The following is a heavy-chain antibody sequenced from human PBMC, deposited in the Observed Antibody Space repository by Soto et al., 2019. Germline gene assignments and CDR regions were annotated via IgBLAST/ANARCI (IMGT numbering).Heavy chain of an antibody. CDR2: ISSSGSTI. CDR1: GFTFSDYY. J-gene: IGHJ6*02. V-gene: IGHV3-11*01. Sequence: GGSLRLSCAASGFTFSDYYMSWIRQAPGKGLEWVSYISSSGSTIYYADSVKGRFTISRDNAKNQFSLKLSSVTAADTAVYYCARDMRPELVTDYYYGMDVWGQGTTVTVSS. CDR3: ARDMRPELVTDYYYGMDV. D-gene: IGHD2-21*02.